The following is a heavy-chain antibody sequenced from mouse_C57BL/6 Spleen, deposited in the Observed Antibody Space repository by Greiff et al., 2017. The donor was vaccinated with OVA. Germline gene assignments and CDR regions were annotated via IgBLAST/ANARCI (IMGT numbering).Heavy chain of an antibody. Sequence: QVQLQPSGPELVKPGASVKISCKASGYAFSSSWMNWVKPRPGKGLEWIGRIYPGDGDTNSNGKFKSKATLTADKSSSTAYMKLISLTSEDSAVYFFATSGHYGSNSDVWGTGTTVTVSS. CDR1: GYAFSSSW. CDR3: ATSGHYGSNSDV. V-gene: IGHV1-82*01. CDR2: IYPGDGDT. D-gene: IGHD1-1*01. J-gene: IGHJ1*03.